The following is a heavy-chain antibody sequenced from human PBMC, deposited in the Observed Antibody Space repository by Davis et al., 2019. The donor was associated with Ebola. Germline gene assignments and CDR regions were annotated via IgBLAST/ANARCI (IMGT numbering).Heavy chain of an antibody. CDR1: AGSISSSSYY. V-gene: IGHV4-39*01. Sequence: MPGGSLRPSCPLSAGSISSSSYYWGWLRQPPGKGLEWIGSTYYCRSTYYNPSLKSRVTISVDTSKNQFSLKPSSVTAADTAVYYCARQGLLWFGELFFDYWGQGTLVTVSS. CDR2: TYYCRST. J-gene: IGHJ4*02. CDR3: ARQGLLWFGELFFDY. D-gene: IGHD3-10*01.